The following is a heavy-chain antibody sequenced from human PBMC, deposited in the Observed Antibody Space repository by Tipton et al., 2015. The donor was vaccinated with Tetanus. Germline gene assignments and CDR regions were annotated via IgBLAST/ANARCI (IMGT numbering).Heavy chain of an antibody. CDR2: ISPSGRT. V-gene: IGHV4-61*01. CDR1: GGSIRSDNYY. Sequence: TLSLTCSVSGGSIRSDNYYWNWIRQPPGKGLEWLAYISPSGRTNSNYSLKSRITISQDKSKNQFSLRLSSVTAADTAVYYCARDPGIASAGLWFDPWGQGTLVTVSS. D-gene: IGHD6-13*01. J-gene: IGHJ5*02. CDR3: ARDPGIASAGLWFDP.